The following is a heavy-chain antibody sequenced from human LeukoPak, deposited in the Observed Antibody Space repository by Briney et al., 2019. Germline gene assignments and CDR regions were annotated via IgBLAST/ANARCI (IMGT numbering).Heavy chain of an antibody. CDR1: GFTLSNHW. Sequence: GGSLRLSCAASGFTLSNHWMTWVRQVPGRGPEWVANVNRDGSETYYLDSVKGRFTISKDNAKNSLYLQMNCLRAEDTALYHCARNNGMDVWGQGTTVIVSS. CDR3: ARNNGMDV. V-gene: IGHV3-7*03. CDR2: VNRDGSET. J-gene: IGHJ6*02.